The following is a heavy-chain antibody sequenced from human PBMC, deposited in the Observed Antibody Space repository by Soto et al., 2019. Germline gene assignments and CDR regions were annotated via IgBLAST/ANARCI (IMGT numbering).Heavy chain of an antibody. V-gene: IGHV3-49*04. CDR1: GFTFGDYA. J-gene: IGHJ4*02. D-gene: IGHD3-22*01. Sequence: PGGSLRLSCTASGFTFGDYAMSWVRQAPGKGLEWVGFIRSKAYGGTTEYAASVKGRFTISRDDSKSIAYLQMNSLKTEDTAVYYCTRASNYYDSSGSPDYWGQGTLVTVSS. CDR2: IRSKAYGGTT. CDR3: TRASNYYDSSGSPDY.